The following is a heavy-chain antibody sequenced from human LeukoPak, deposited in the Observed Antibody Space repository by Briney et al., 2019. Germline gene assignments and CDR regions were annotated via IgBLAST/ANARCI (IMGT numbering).Heavy chain of an antibody. CDR1: GGTFSSYA. CDR2: IIPILGIA. Sequence: VASVKVSCKASGGTFSSYAISWVRQAPGQGLEWMGRIIPILGIANYAQKFQGRVTITADKSTSTAYMELSSLRAEDTAVYYCAKDPHPLDGYSGYFDYWGQGTLVTVSS. CDR3: AKDPHPLDGYSGYFDY. J-gene: IGHJ4*02. V-gene: IGHV1-69*04. D-gene: IGHD5-24*01.